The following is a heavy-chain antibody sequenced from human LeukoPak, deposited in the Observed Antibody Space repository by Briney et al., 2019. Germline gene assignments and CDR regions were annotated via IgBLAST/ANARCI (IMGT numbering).Heavy chain of an antibody. CDR2: INPSGGST. J-gene: IGHJ4*02. Sequence: ASVKVSCKASGYTFTSYYMHWVRHAPGQGREWMGIINPSGGSTSYAQKFQGRVTMTRDTSTSTVYMELSSLRSEDTAVYYCARWEQYGAKTGRTFDYWGQGTLVTVSS. CDR3: ARWEQYGAKTGRTFDY. CDR1: GYTFTSYY. D-gene: IGHD1-26*01. V-gene: IGHV1-46*01.